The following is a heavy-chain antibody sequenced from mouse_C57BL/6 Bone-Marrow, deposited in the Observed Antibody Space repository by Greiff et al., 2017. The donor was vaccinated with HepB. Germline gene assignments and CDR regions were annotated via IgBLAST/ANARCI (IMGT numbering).Heavy chain of an antibody. D-gene: IGHD1-1*01. CDR1: GFNIKDDY. CDR3: TTRGTVVATDY. J-gene: IGHJ2*01. CDR2: IDPENGDT. Sequence: EVQLQQSGAELVRPGASVKLSCTASGFNIKDDYMHWVKQRPEQGLEWIGWIDPENGDTEYASKFQGKATITADTSANTAYLQLSSLTSEDTAVYYCTTRGTVVATDYWGQGTTLTVSS. V-gene: IGHV14-4*01.